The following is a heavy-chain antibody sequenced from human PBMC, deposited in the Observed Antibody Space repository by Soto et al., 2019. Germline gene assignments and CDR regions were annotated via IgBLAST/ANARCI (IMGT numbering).Heavy chain of an antibody. CDR1: GGSISRYY. Sequence: QVQLQESGPGLVKPSETLSLTCTVSGGSISRYYWCWIRQPPGKGLEWIGYIYYSGGTNYNPSLKSRVTISVDTSKNQFSLKLSSVTAADPAVYYCARENAVSGDWFDPWGQGTLVTVSS. CDR3: ARENAVSGDWFDP. J-gene: IGHJ5*02. CDR2: IYYSGGT. V-gene: IGHV4-59*01. D-gene: IGHD2-8*01.